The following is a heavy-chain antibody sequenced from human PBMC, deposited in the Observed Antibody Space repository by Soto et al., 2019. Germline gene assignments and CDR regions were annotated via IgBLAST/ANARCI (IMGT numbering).Heavy chain of an antibody. CDR2: IGGSGGST. CDR3: AKDLSDSRGYSDAFDI. D-gene: IGHD3-22*01. Sequence: PGGSLRLSCAASGFTFSSYAMSWVRQAPGKGLEWVSAIGGSGGSTYYADSVKGRFTISRDNSKDTLYLQMNSLRAEDTAVYYCAKDLSDSRGYSDAFDIWGQGTMVSVSS. J-gene: IGHJ3*02. V-gene: IGHV3-23*01. CDR1: GFTFSSYA.